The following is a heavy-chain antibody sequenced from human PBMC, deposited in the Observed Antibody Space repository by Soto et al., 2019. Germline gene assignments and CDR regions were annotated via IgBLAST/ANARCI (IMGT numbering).Heavy chain of an antibody. J-gene: IGHJ4*02. CDR2: INHSGST. CDR3: ARTYRSSWSAFEY. D-gene: IGHD6-13*01. Sequence: QVQLQQWGAGLLKPSETLSLTCAVYGGSFSGYYWRWIRQPPGKGLEWIGEINHSGSTNYNPSLKSRVTISVDTSTNQFSLKLSSVTAADTAVYYCARTYRSSWSAFEYWGQGTLVTVSS. V-gene: IGHV4-34*01. CDR1: GGSFSGYY.